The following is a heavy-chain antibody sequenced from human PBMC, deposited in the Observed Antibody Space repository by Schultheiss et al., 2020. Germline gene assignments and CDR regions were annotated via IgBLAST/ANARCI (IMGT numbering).Heavy chain of an antibody. CDR2: ISSSGTTI. J-gene: IGHJ4*02. V-gene: IGHV3-11*04. CDR3: ARGGDLATNPLDF. Sequence: GGSLRLSCATSGFTFSDYYMNWIRQAPGRGLEWVSHISSSGTTIYYADSVKGRFTISRESGKNSVFLQLSSLSAEDTAIYYCARGGDLATNPLDFWGQGTLVTVSS. D-gene: IGHD5-24*01. CDR1: GFTFSDYY.